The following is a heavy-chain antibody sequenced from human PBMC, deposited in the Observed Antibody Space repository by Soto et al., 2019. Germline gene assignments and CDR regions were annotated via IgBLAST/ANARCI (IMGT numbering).Heavy chain of an antibody. CDR2: IRPDNGNT. J-gene: IGHJ1*01. V-gene: IGHV1-18*01. CDR1: GYTFSTSG. D-gene: IGHD1-20*01. Sequence: QVHVLQSGPEVKRPGASVKVSCKASGYTFSTSGISWVRQAPGQGLEWVGWIRPDNGNTKSAQRLQGRVTLTTDTSGSTAYMELRSLTSDDTAMYYCARDTESNRYNDWGQGTLVTVSS. CDR3: ARDTESNRYND.